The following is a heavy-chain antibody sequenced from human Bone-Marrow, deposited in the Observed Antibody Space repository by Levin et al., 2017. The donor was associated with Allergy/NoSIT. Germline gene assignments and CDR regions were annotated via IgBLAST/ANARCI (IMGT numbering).Heavy chain of an antibody. CDR2: VSSLGDIT. CDR3: TKRRGNFYYGMDV. Sequence: PGGSLRLSCAASGFTFISDAMSWVRRAPGKGLEWVSSVSSLGDITYYTDSVQGRFTISRDNSKNTLYLQMNSLRAEDTALYYCTKRRGNFYYGMDVWGQGTTVTVS. V-gene: IGHV3-23*01. CDR1: GFTFISDA. J-gene: IGHJ6*02.